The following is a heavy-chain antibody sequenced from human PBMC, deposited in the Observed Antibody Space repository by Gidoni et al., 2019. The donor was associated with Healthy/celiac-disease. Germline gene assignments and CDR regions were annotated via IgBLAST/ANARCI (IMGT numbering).Heavy chain of an antibody. V-gene: IGHV1-2*02. CDR3: ASESRNYYDSSGYNPWFDP. CDR1: GYTFTGYY. D-gene: IGHD3-22*01. CDR2: INPNSGGT. J-gene: IGHJ5*02. Sequence: QVQLVQSGAEVKKPGASVKVSCKASGYTFTGYYMPWVRQAPGQGLEWMGWINPNSGGTNYAQKFQGRVTMTRDTSISTAYMELSRLRSDDTAVYYCASESRNYYDSSGYNPWFDPWGQGTLVTVSS.